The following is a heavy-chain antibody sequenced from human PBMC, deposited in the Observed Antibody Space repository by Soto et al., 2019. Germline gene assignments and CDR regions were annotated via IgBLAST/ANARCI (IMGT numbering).Heavy chain of an antibody. Sequence: PGGSLRLSCAASGFTFSSYGMHWVRQAPGKGLEWVAVIWYDGSNKYYADSVKGRFTISRDNSKNTLYLKMNSLRAEDTAVYYCAREGDYYDSSGYDYFFDYWGQGTLGTVPQ. CDR3: AREGDYYDSSGYDYFFDY. J-gene: IGHJ4*02. V-gene: IGHV3-33*01. CDR1: GFTFSSYG. CDR2: IWYDGSNK. D-gene: IGHD3-22*01.